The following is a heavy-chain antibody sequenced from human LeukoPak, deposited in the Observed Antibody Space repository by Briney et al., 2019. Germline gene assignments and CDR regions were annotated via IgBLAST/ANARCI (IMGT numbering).Heavy chain of an antibody. D-gene: IGHD2-15*01. V-gene: IGHV4-61*02. Sequence: PSETLSLTCTVSGGSISSGSFYWSWIRQPAGKGLEWIGRMYTSGSTNYNPSLKSRVTISVDTSKNQFSLKLSSVTAADTAVYYCATGHCSGGSCYSGFWYFDLWGRGTLVTVSS. CDR1: GGSISSGSFY. J-gene: IGHJ2*01. CDR3: ATGHCSGGSCYSGFWYFDL. CDR2: MYTSGST.